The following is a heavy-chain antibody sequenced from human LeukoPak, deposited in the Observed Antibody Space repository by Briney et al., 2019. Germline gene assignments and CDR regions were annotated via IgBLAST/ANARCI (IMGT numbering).Heavy chain of an antibody. CDR3: ARDSFSSPNWFDP. CDR1: GFTFSSYS. CDR2: ISSSSYI. Sequence: GGSLRLSCAASGFTFSSYSMNWVRQAPGKGLEWVSSISSSSYIYYADSVKGRFTISRDNAKNSLYLQMNSLRAEDTAVYYCARDSFSSPNWFDPWGQGTLVTVSS. J-gene: IGHJ5*02. V-gene: IGHV3-21*01. D-gene: IGHD6-19*01.